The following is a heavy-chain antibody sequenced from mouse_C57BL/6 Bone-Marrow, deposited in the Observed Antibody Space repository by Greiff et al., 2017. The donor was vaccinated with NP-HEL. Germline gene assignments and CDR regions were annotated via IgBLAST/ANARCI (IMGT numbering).Heavy chain of an antibody. CDR1: GYTFTGYW. Sequence: QVQLQQSGAELMKPGASVKLSCKATGYTFTGYWIEWVKQRPGHGLEWIGEILPGSGSTNYYEKFKGKATFTADTSSNTAYMQLSSLTTEDSAIYYCARSKDYYGSSYGYWGQGTTLTVSS. V-gene: IGHV1-9*01. J-gene: IGHJ2*01. CDR2: ILPGSGST. D-gene: IGHD1-1*01. CDR3: ARSKDYYGSSYGY.